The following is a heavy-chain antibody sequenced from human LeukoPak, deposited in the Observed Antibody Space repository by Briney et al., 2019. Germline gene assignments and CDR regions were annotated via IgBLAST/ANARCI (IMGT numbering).Heavy chain of an antibody. CDR2: ISSTTSYM. CDR3: AKIGVIGHWYYDL. V-gene: IGHV3-21*04. CDR1: GFTFSSYY. J-gene: IGHJ2*01. Sequence: GGSLRLSCAASGFTFSSYYMSWVRQAPGKGLEWVSSISSTTSYMFYADSVRGRFTIFRDNSKNTMYLQMNSLRVGDTAVYYCAKIGVIGHWYYDLWGRGTLVTVSS. D-gene: IGHD3/OR15-3a*01.